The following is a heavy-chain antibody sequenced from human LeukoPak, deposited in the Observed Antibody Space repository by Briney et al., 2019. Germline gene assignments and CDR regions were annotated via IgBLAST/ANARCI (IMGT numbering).Heavy chain of an antibody. CDR2: ISGSGGST. Sequence: GGSLRLSCAASGFTFSSYAMSWVRQAPGKGLEWVSAISGSGGSTYCADSVKGRFTISRDNSKNTLYLQMNSLRAEDTAVYYCAKDSRGYSGYNFDYWGQGTLVTVSS. J-gene: IGHJ4*02. V-gene: IGHV3-23*01. CDR1: GFTFSSYA. CDR3: AKDSRGYSGYNFDY. D-gene: IGHD5-12*01.